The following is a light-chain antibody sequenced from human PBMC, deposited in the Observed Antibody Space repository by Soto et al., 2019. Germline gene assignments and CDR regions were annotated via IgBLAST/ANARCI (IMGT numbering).Light chain of an antibody. J-gene: IGKJ4*01. CDR2: EAS. V-gene: IGKV3-11*01. CDR1: QSVGNN. CDR3: QQRYNWPLT. Sequence: EIVLTQSPATLSLSPGERATLSCRASQSVGNNLAWYQQKPGQAPGLLIYEASTRATGIPARFSGSGSGTDFTLTISSLEPDDFAVYYCQQRYNWPLTFGGGTKVEIK.